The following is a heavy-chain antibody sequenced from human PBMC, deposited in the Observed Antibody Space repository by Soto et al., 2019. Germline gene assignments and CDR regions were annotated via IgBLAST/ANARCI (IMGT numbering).Heavy chain of an antibody. V-gene: IGHV3-23*01. J-gene: IGHJ4*02. CDR3: AKGQVGHCSGAHCYPVDS. CDR2: FTGSGGGGGT. CDR1: GFTFSNYA. Sequence: GGSLRLSCAASGFTFSNYAMNWVRQAPGTGLEWVSSFTGSGGGGGTYHADSVKGRFTVSRDNSKNTLYLQMNSLRPEDTAVYYCAKGQVGHCSGAHCYPVDSWGQGTLVTVSS. D-gene: IGHD2-15*01.